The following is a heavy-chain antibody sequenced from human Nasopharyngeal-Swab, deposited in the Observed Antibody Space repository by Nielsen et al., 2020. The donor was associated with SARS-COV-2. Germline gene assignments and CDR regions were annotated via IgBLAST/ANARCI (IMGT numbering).Heavy chain of an antibody. CDR2: LNFDGSTT. D-gene: IGHD2-15*01. J-gene: IGHJ3*01. Sequence: LKISCAASGFTFSAYWMHWVRQAPGKGLVWVSRLNFDGSTTDYADSAKGRFTISRDNAKSTLYLQMNSLRVDDTAVYYCVRGVVPGDAAAFDPWGQGTMVTVSS. CDR1: GFTFSAYW. V-gene: IGHV3-74*01. CDR3: VRGVVPGDAAAFDP.